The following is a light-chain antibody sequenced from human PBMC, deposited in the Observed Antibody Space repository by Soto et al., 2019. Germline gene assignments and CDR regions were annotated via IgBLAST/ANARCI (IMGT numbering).Light chain of an antibody. J-gene: IGKJ1*01. V-gene: IGKV3-15*01. CDR1: QSVSSN. CDR2: AVS. Sequence: EIRMTQSPGTLSASPGERATLSCRASQSVSSNLAWYQQKPGQTPRLLIYAVSTSATGIPARFSGSGSGTEFTLTISSLQSEYFAVYYCQQYNKWPLTFSKGTKVEIK. CDR3: QQYNKWPLT.